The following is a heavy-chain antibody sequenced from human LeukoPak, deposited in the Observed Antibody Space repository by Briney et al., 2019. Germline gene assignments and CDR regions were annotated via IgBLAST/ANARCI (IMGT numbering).Heavy chain of an antibody. J-gene: IGHJ6*02. D-gene: IGHD4-17*01. V-gene: IGHV4-39*07. CDR2: IYYSGST. CDR1: GGSISSSSYY. Sequence: SETLSLTCTVSGGSISSSSYYWGWIRQPPGKGLEWIGSIYYSGSTNYNPSLKSRVTISVDTSKNQFSLKLSSVTAADPAVYYCARGTTVTTPPRYYYGMDVWGQGTTVTVSS. CDR3: ARGTTVTTPPRYYYGMDV.